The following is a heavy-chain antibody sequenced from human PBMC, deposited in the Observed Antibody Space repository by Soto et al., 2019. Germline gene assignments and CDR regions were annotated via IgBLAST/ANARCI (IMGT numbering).Heavy chain of an antibody. V-gene: IGHV3-21*01. Sequence: GXFQSLSCSAPGFPFSSYSMNWVRPANGKGLEWVSSISSSSIYIYYADSVKGRFTISRDNAKNSLYLQMNSLRAEDTAVYYWARDAIETYYDSSGYYGDLGQGTLVIFS. CDR2: ISSSSIYI. J-gene: IGHJ4*02. CDR3: ARDAIETYYDSSGYYGD. D-gene: IGHD3-22*01. CDR1: GFPFSSYS.